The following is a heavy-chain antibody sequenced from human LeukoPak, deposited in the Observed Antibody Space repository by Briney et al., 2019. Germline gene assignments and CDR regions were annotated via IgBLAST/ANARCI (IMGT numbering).Heavy chain of an antibody. D-gene: IGHD5-12*01. J-gene: IGHJ4*02. CDR1: GGSISSYF. CDR2: IYNSGST. V-gene: IGHV4-59*08. CDR3: ARLAYGGYVAY. Sequence: SETLSLTCTGSGGSISSYFWSWIRQPPGKGLEWIGYIYNSGSTNYNPSLKSRVTISVDTSKNQFSLNLSSVTAADTAVYYCARLAYGGYVAYWGQGTLVTVSS.